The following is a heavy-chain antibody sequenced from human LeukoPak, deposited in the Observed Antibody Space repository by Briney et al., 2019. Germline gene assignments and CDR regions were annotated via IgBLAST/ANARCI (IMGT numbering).Heavy chain of an antibody. V-gene: IGHV4-59*11. CDR2: IYYSGST. D-gene: IGHD2-15*01. Sequence: KPSETLSLTCTVSGGSISSHYWSWIRQPPGKGLELIGYIYYSGSTNYNPSLKRRVTISADTSKNQFSLKLSSVTAADTAVYYCARDIGTAYIAEAGWFDPWGQGTLVTVSS. J-gene: IGHJ5*02. CDR1: GGSISSHY. CDR3: ARDIGTAYIAEAGWFDP.